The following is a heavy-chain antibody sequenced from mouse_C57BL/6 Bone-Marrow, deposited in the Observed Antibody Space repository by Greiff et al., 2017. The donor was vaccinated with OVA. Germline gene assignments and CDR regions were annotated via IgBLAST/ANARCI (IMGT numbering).Heavy chain of an antibody. CDR3: ARGGNSAWFAY. D-gene: IGHD2-1*01. Sequence: QVQLQQSGAELVRPGTSVKVSCKASGYAFPNYLIEWVKQRPGQGLEWIGVINPGSGGTNYNEKFKGKATLTADKSSSTAYMQLSSLTSEDSAVYFCARGGNSAWFAYWGQGTLVTVSA. CDR2: INPGSGGT. J-gene: IGHJ3*01. CDR1: GYAFPNYL. V-gene: IGHV1-54*01.